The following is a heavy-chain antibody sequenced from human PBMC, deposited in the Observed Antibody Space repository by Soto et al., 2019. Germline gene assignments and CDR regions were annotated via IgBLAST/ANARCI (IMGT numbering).Heavy chain of an antibody. J-gene: IGHJ4*02. CDR3: ATVEMATIVRTYFDY. CDR1: GGTFSSYA. D-gene: IGHD5-12*01. CDR2: IIPIFGTA. Sequence: QVQLVQSGAEVKKPGSSVKVSCKASGGTFSSYAIIWVRQAPGQGLEWMGGIIPIFGTANYAQKFQGRVTITADKSTSTAYMELSSLRSEDTAVYYCATVEMATIVRTYFDYWGQGTLVTVSS. V-gene: IGHV1-69*06.